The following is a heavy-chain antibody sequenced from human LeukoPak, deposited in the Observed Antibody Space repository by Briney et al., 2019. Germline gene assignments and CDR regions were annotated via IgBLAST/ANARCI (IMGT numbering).Heavy chain of an antibody. CDR3: ARHASSGLNWFDP. Sequence: SETLSLTCTVSGVSISSSSSSYYWGWIRQPPGKGLEWIGSVYYSGSTYYNPSLKSRVTISVERSKNQFSLELTYVIAADTAVYYCARHASSGLNWFDPWGQGTLVTVSS. D-gene: IGHD3-22*01. CDR2: VYYSGST. V-gene: IGHV4-39*01. CDR1: GVSISSSSSSYY. J-gene: IGHJ5*02.